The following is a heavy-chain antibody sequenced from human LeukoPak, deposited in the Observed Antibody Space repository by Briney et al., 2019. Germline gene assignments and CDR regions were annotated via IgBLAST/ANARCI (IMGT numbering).Heavy chain of an antibody. Sequence: GGSLRLSCAASGFTFSRYWMSWVRQAPGKGLVWVSRIESDGSSTSYADSVKGRFTISRDNAKNTLYLQMNSLRAEDTAVYYCARGYCSGGSCNRPFDYWGQGTLVTVSS. D-gene: IGHD2-15*01. CDR3: ARGYCSGGSCNRPFDY. CDR2: IESDGSST. CDR1: GFTFSRYW. J-gene: IGHJ4*02. V-gene: IGHV3-74*01.